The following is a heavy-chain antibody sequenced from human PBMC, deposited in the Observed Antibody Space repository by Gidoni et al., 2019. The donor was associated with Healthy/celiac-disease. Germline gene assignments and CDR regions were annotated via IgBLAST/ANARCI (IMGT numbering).Heavy chain of an antibody. J-gene: IGHJ4*02. D-gene: IGHD3-22*01. V-gene: IGHV1-69*01. Sequence: QVQLVQSGAEVKKPGSSVKVSCKASGGTFSSYAISWVRQAPGQGLAWMGGIIPIFDTANYAQKFQGRVTITADESTSTAYMELSSLRSEDTAVYYCARGATDYYDSSGYYEGDYFDYWGQGTLVTVSS. CDR1: GGTFSSYA. CDR2: IIPIFDTA. CDR3: ARGATDYYDSSGYYEGDYFDY.